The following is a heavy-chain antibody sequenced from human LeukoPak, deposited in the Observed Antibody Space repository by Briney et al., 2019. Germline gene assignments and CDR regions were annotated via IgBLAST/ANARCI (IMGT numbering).Heavy chain of an antibody. J-gene: IGHJ4*02. D-gene: IGHD3-22*01. Sequence: PGRSLRLSCAASGFSFSSYLMHCVRQAPGKGLDWVAVIWYDGTTKYYADSVKGRFTISRDNSRNTLYLQMNSLSAEDTAVYYCASPLRDGSGYYYDYWGQRTLVTVSS. CDR2: IWYDGTTK. V-gene: IGHV3-33*01. CDR1: GFSFSSYL. CDR3: ASPLRDGSGYYYDY.